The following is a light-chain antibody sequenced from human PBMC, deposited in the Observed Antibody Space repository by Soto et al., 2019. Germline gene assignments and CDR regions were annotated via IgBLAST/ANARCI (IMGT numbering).Light chain of an antibody. V-gene: IGKV1-39*01. CDR1: QNIARY. CDR2: AAS. J-gene: IGKJ1*01. Sequence: DIQMTQSPSSLSASVGDRVTITCRASQNIARYLNWYQHKPGKAPELLIYAASNLQDGVPSRFSGSGSGTEFTLTISSLQPEDVALYYYQQTYSTPASTFGQGTSVDVK. CDR3: QQTYSTPAST.